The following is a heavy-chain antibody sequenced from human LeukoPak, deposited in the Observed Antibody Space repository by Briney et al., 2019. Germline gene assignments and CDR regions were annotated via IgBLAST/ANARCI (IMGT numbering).Heavy chain of an antibody. J-gene: IGHJ4*02. CDR2: IYTSGST. CDR3: VRDGSYNTMVRGGLDY. V-gene: IGHV4-61*02. D-gene: IGHD3-10*01. CDR1: GGSITTGSYY. Sequence: SETLSLTCTVSGGSITTGSYYWSWIRQPAGKGLEWIGRIYTSGSTNYNPSLKSRVTMSVDTSKNQFSLKLSSVTAAGTAVYYCVRDGSYNTMVRGGLDYWGQGTLVTVSS.